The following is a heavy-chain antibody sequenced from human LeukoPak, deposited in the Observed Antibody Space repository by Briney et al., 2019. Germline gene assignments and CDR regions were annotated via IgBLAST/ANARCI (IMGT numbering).Heavy chain of an antibody. CDR1: GYTFTSYG. J-gene: IGHJ6*02. V-gene: IGHV1-18*01. CDR3: ARDLQITMVRGVIIRDYYYYGMDV. CDR2: ISAYNGNT. D-gene: IGHD3-10*01. Sequence: ASVKVSCKASGYTFTSYGISWVRQAPGQGLEWMGWISAYNGNTNYAQKLQGRVTMTTDTSTSTAYMELRSLRSDVTAVYYCARDLQITMVRGVIIRDYYYYGMDVWGQGTTVTVSS.